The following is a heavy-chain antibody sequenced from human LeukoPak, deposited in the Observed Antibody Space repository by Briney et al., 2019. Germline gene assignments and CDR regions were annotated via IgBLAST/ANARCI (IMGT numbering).Heavy chain of an antibody. D-gene: IGHD3-22*01. CDR1: WITFRRHW. CDR3: ARDRYDISRYYRAEYDN. V-gene: IGHV3-7*04. J-gene: IGHJ4*02. CDR2: IKQDGSEK. Sequence: GGFLGLSLAASWITFRRHWMDWVRQASGKGLEWVANIKQDGSEKYHVDFVKGRFNISRDNAKNSLSLQMHSLRAEDTAVYYCARDRYDISRYYRAEYDNWGQGTLVAVS.